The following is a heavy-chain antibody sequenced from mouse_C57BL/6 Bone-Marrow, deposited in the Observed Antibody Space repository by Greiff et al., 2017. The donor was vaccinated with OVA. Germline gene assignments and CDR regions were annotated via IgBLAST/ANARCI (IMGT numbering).Heavy chain of an antibody. V-gene: IGHV5-2*03. Sequence: EVKVEESGGGLVQPGESLKLSCESNEYEFPSHDMSWVRKTPEKRLELVAAINSDGGSTYYPDTMERRFTLSRDNPKKTLYLQIISLRSEDTALYYCARLWDGAMDYWGQGTSVTVSS. D-gene: IGHD4-1*01. CDR1: EYEFPSHD. CDR3: ARLWDGAMDY. CDR2: INSDGGST. J-gene: IGHJ4*01.